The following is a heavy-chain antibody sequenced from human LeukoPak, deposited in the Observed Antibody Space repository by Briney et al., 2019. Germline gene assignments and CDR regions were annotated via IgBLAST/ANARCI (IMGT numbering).Heavy chain of an antibody. J-gene: IGHJ4*02. CDR1: GGSISSYY. CDR3: ASVISSTGGALDY. D-gene: IGHD2-2*01. V-gene: IGHV4-4*09. Sequence: PSETLSLTCTVSGGSISSYYWSWIRQPPGKGLEWIGYIYTSGSTNYNPSLKSRVTISVDTSKNQFSLKLSSVTAADTAVYYCASVISSTGGALDYWGQGTLVTVSS. CDR2: IYTSGST.